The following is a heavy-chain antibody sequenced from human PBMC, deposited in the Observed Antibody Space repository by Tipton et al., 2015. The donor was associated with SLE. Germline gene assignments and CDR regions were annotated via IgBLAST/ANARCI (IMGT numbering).Heavy chain of an antibody. D-gene: IGHD3-10*01. J-gene: IGHJ2*01. CDR3: VRIYGSGNWYFDL. Sequence: LRLSCTVSGGSIGNYYWSWIRQPPGKGLEWIGYIYYTRSTNYNPSLESRVTISVDTAKNQFTLNLSSVTAADTAAYYCVRIYGSGNWYFDLWGRGTLVIVSS. V-gene: IGHV4-59*01. CDR2: IYYTRST. CDR1: GGSIGNYY.